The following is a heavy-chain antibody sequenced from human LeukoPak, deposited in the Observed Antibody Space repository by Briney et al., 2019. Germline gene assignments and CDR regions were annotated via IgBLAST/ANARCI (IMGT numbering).Heavy chain of an antibody. D-gene: IGHD6-13*01. V-gene: IGHV4-34*01. Sequence: PSETLSLTCAVYGGSFSGYYWSWIRQPPGKGLEWIGEINHSGSTNYNPSLKSRVTISVDTSKNQFSLKLSSVTAADTAVYYCARAPTPGYSSSWYYFDYWGQGTLVTVSS. J-gene: IGHJ4*02. CDR1: GGSFSGYY. CDR2: INHSGST. CDR3: ARAPTPGYSSSWYYFDY.